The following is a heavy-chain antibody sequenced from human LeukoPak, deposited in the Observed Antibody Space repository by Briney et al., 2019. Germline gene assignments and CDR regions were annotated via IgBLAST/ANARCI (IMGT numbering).Heavy chain of an antibody. D-gene: IGHD2-2*01. V-gene: IGHV3-7*01. J-gene: IGHJ5*02. CDR2: IKQDGSEK. Sequence: GGSLRLSCAASGSTFSSYWMSWVRQAPGKGLEWVANIKQDGSEKYYVDSVKGRFTISRDNAKNSLYLQMNSLRAEDTAVYYCARDDCSSISCYHNRFDPWGQGTLVTVSS. CDR3: ARDDCSSISCYHNRFDP. CDR1: GSTFSSYW.